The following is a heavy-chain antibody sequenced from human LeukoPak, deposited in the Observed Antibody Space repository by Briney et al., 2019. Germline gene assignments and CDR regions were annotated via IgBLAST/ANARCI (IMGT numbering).Heavy chain of an antibody. CDR2: LNWNGAST. CDR1: GFTFDDYG. CDR3: ARGSGSSWYFYFDY. Sequence: PGGSLRLSCAASGFTFDDYGLSWVRQVPGKGLEWVSGLNWNGASTGYADSVKGRFTISRDNAKNSLYLQMNSLRAEDTALYHCARGSGSSWYFYFDYWGQGTLVTVSS. D-gene: IGHD6-13*01. J-gene: IGHJ4*02. V-gene: IGHV3-20*01.